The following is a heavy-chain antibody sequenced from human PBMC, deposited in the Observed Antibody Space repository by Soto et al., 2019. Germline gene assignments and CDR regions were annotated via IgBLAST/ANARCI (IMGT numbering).Heavy chain of an antibody. V-gene: IGHV1-69*19. D-gene: IGHD3-10*01. CDR3: AREVQVHTPAFGY. CDR1: GGTFNTYA. J-gene: IGHJ4*02. CDR2: ISPMFGAA. Sequence: QVQLVQSGAEMKKPGSSVKVSCQSSGGTFNTYAMNWVRQAPGQGPEWMGDISPMFGAANYAPKFQGRVTITADESTGTSYMQLSSLTSEDTALYFWAREVQVHTPAFGYWGQRTLVTGSS.